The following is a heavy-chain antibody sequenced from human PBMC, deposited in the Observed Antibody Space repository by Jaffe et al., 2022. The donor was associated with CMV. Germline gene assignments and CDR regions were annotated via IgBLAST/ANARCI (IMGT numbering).Heavy chain of an antibody. CDR2: ISSSSSYI. CDR3: ARDVAYCGGDCYSAWFDYYYYYMDV. V-gene: IGHV3-21*01. D-gene: IGHD2-21*02. Sequence: EVQLVESGGGLVKPGGSLRLSCAASGFTFSSYSMNWVRQAPGKGLEWVSSISSSSSYIYYADSVKGRFTISRDNAKNSLYLQMNSLRAEDTAVYYCARDVAYCGGDCYSAWFDYYYYYMDVWGKGTTVTVSS. CDR1: GFTFSSYS. J-gene: IGHJ6*03.